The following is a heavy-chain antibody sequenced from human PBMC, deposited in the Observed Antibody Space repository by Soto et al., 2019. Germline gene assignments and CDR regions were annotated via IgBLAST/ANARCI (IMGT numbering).Heavy chain of an antibody. Sequence: PXESLKISFKTSGYSFISYWVAWARQKPGKGLEWMGTFYPGDSTSTYSPSFQGQVTISVDKSISTAYLHLSSLKASDTAMYYCARIIGYCRNNDCSWTFDIWGQGTTVTVSS. CDR2: FYPGDSTS. D-gene: IGHD2-2*03. CDR3: ARIIGYCRNNDCSWTFDI. CDR1: GYSFISYW. J-gene: IGHJ3*02. V-gene: IGHV5-51*01.